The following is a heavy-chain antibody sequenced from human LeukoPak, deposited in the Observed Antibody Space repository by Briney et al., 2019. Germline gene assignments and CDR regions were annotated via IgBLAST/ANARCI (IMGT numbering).Heavy chain of an antibody. CDR1: DGSISDYY. CDR3: AGGKQWLVYDY. Sequence: PSETLSLTCTVSDGSISDYYWTWIRQPPGKGLEWIGHMYSSGGTIYNPSLKSRVTISLDTSKKHFSLRLTSVTAADTAMYYCAGGKQWLVYDYWGQGTLVTVFS. CDR2: MYSSGGT. V-gene: IGHV4-59*01. D-gene: IGHD6-19*01. J-gene: IGHJ4*02.